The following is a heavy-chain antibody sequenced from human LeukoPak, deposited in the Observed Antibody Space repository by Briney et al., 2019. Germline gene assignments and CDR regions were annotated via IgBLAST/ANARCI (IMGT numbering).Heavy chain of an antibody. D-gene: IGHD1/OR15-1a*01. V-gene: IGHV3-7*01. Sequence: GGSLRLSCAVSGFTFNSYWMHWVRQSPGQGLEWVANIKYDGSEKYYVDSVKGRFTISREDAKNSLSLQMDSVGPEDTAVYYCAFNNNFKYWGQGTLVIASS. J-gene: IGHJ4*02. CDR1: GFTFNSYW. CDR3: AFNNNFKY. CDR2: IKYDGSEK.